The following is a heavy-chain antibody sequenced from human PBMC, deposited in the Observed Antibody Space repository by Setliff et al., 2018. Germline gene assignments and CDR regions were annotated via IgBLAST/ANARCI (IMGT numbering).Heavy chain of an antibody. J-gene: IGHJ3*02. V-gene: IGHV3-30*02. CDR3: AKEKRHRSTWPHGGAFDI. CDR1: GFSFSNYA. Sequence: GESLRLSCAASGFSFSNYAMHWVRQAPGRGLEWVAFTQFDGNDRYFADSVKGRFTISRDNSKYTLYLQMNSLRVEDSGRYYCAKEKRHRSTWPHGGAFDIWGQGTRVTVSS. CDR2: TQFDGNDR. D-gene: IGHD1-1*01.